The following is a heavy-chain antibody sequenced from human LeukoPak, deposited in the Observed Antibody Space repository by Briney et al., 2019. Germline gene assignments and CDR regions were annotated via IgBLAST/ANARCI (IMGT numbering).Heavy chain of an antibody. Sequence: GESLKISCKGSGYRFTSYWIGWVRQMPGKGLEWMGIIYPGDSDTRYSPSFQGQVTISADKSISTAYLQWSSLKASHTAMYYCARAISPGRYSWNYWGQGTLVTVSS. V-gene: IGHV5-51*01. J-gene: IGHJ4*02. CDR3: ARAISPGRYSWNY. CDR1: GYRFTSYW. CDR2: IYPGDSDT. D-gene: IGHD2-2*02.